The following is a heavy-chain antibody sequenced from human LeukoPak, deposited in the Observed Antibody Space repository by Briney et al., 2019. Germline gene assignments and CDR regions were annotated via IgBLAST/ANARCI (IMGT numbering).Heavy chain of an antibody. CDR1: GGTFSSYA. V-gene: IGHV1-69*06. CDR3: AASPLTYGSGSYDYYFDY. Sequence: ASVKVSCKASGGTFSSYAISWVRQAPGQGLEWMGGIIPIFGTANYAQKFQGRVTITADKSTSTAYMELSSLRSEDTAVYYCAASPLTYGSGSYDYYFDYWGQGTLVTVSS. D-gene: IGHD3-10*01. CDR2: IIPIFGTA. J-gene: IGHJ4*02.